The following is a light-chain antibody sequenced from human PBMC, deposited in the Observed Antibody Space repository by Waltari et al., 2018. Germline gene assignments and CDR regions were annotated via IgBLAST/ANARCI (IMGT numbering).Light chain of an antibody. CDR2: HAS. CDR1: QSSFKY. CDR3: QHDESLPGT. Sequence: RVSQSSFKYLAWYQQKPGQAPRLLIYHASSRAAGIPDRVSGSGSGTDFSLTISGLEPKDFAVYYCQHDESLPGTFVQGTKVEIK. J-gene: IGKJ1*01. V-gene: IGKV3-20*01.